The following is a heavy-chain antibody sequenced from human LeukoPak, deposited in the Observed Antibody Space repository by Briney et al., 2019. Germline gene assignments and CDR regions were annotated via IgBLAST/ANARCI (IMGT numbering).Heavy chain of an antibody. V-gene: IGHV1-69*01. J-gene: IGHJ5*02. CDR1: GGTFSSYA. Sequence: GSSVKVSCKASGGTFSSYAISWVGQAPGQGLEWMGGVIPIFGTANYAQKFQGRVTITADESTSTAYMELSSLRSEDTAVYYCARDGDYSNPNWFDPWGQGTLVTVSS. D-gene: IGHD4-11*01. CDR2: VIPIFGTA. CDR3: ARDGDYSNPNWFDP.